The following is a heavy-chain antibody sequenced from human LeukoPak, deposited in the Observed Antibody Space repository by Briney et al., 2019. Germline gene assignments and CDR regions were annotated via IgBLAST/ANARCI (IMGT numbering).Heavy chain of an antibody. Sequence: SETLSLTCAVYGDSFSGYLWTWIRQSPGKGLEWIGDVNHVGDTNLNPSLRGRVAIPVDTAKNQFSLRVTSVTGADTGLYFCARGRRVSGVRRINWARRENYYYYYIDVWGKGTMVIVS. CDR1: GDSFSGYL. D-gene: IGHD5-24*01. V-gene: IGHV4-34*01. CDR3: ARGRRVSGVRRINWARRENYYYYYIDV. J-gene: IGHJ6*03. CDR2: VNHVGDT.